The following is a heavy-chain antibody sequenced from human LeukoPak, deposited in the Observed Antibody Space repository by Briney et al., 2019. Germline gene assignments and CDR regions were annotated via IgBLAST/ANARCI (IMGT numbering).Heavy chain of an antibody. CDR3: AKPYYYDSSGYYMLDYYYGMDV. CDR1: GFTFSSYA. CDR2: ISGSGGST. V-gene: IGHV3-23*01. J-gene: IGHJ6*02. D-gene: IGHD3-22*01. Sequence: GGSLRLSCAASGFTFSSYAMSWVRQAPGKGLEWVSAISGSGGSTYYADSVKGRFTISRDNSKNTLYLQMNSLRAEDTAVYYCAKPYYYDSSGYYMLDYYYGMDVWGQGTTVTASS.